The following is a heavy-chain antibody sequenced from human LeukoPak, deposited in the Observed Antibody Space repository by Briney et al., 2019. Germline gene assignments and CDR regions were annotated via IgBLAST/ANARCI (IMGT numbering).Heavy chain of an antibody. CDR3: AELGITMIGGV. J-gene: IGHJ6*04. V-gene: IGHV3-7*01. D-gene: IGHD3-10*02. CDR2: IKQDGGEK. Sequence: GGSLKLSCAASGFTFSDDWMSWVRQAPGKGLEWVANIKQDGGEKYYVDSVKGRFTTSRDNAKNSLYLQMNSLRAEDTAVYYCAELGITMIGGVWGKGTTVTISS. CDR1: GFTFSDDW.